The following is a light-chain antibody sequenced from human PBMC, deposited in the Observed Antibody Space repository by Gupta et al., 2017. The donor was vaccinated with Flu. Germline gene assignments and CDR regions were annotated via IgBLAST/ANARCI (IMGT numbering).Light chain of an antibody. Sequence: EIVMTQSPATLSVSPGERVTLSCRASQAIRSNLAWYQQKPGQAPRLLIYGASTRVSGIPDRFSGSGSGTEFTLTISSRQSEDFAVYYCQQFKNWPPYTFGQGTKMEIK. CDR2: GAS. V-gene: IGKV3-15*01. CDR3: QQFKNWPPYT. CDR1: QAIRSN. J-gene: IGKJ2*01.